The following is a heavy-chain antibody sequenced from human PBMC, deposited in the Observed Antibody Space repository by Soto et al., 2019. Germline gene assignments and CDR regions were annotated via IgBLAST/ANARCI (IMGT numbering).Heavy chain of an antibody. Sequence: GGSLRLSCAASGFTSSSYGMNWVRQAPGKGLEWVSAMRGGDTSTQYADSVKGRFTISRDNSKNTLYLQMNSLRPEDTAVYYCAKDHGGSGWYVRAFDIWGQGTMVTVSS. CDR3: AKDHGGSGWYVRAFDI. CDR1: GFTSSSYG. J-gene: IGHJ3*02. CDR2: MRGGDTST. V-gene: IGHV3-23*01. D-gene: IGHD6-19*01.